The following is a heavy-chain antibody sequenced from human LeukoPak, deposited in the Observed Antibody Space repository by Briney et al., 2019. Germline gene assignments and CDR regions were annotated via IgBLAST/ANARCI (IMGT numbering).Heavy chain of an antibody. J-gene: IGHJ6*03. CDR2: INWNGGST. CDR3: ARDGKDSSYMDV. Sequence: RSGGSPRLSCAASGFTFDDYGMSWVRQAPGKGLEWVSGINWNGGSTGYADSVKGRFTISRDNAKNSLYLQMNSLRAEDTALYYCARDGKDSSYMDVWGKGTTVTVSS. D-gene: IGHD1-1*01. CDR1: GFTFDDYG. V-gene: IGHV3-20*04.